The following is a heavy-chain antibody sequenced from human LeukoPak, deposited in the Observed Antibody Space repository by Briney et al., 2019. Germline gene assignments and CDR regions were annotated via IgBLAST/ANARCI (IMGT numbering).Heavy chain of an antibody. CDR2: IAWDGSFE. D-gene: IGHD1-7*01. J-gene: IGHJ4*02. Sequence: GGSLRLSCEASGFTFDSYTVHWVRHPPGKGLEWVSLIAWDGSFEYYADSVKGRFTISRDNSKNSLYLQVNALRPEDTAFYYCSRDIGMVVGTVLHSWGQGTLVTVSS. CDR1: GFTFDSYT. V-gene: IGHV3-43*01. CDR3: SRDIGMVVGTVLHS.